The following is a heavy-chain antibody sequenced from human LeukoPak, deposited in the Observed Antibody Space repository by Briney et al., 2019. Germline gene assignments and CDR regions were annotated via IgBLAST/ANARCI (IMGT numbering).Heavy chain of an antibody. Sequence: SETLSLTCAVYGGSFSHYYRSWIRQPPGKGLEWIGEINHSGRTNYNPSLKSRVTMSVDTSKNHFSLKLSSVTAADTAVYYCARGGSGLLWFDYWGQGNLVTVSS. D-gene: IGHD3-10*01. J-gene: IGHJ5*01. CDR1: GGSFSHYY. CDR3: ARGGSGLLWFDY. CDR2: INHSGRT. V-gene: IGHV4-34*01.